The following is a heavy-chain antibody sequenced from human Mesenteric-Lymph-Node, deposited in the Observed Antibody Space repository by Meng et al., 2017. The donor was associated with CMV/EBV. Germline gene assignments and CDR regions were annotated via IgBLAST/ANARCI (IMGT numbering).Heavy chain of an antibody. D-gene: IGHD2-2*03. CDR3: ARDSLGIVVVPAAMRLGSPPDY. V-gene: IGHV3-33*01. CDR2: MWDGGSDQ. Sequence: FGVHWGRQAPGKGREWVAVMWDGGSDQYYADSVKGRFTVSGDNSKNTLYLQMNSLRAEDTAVYYCARDSLGIVVVPAAMRLGSPPDYWGQGTLVTVSS. J-gene: IGHJ4*02. CDR1: FG.